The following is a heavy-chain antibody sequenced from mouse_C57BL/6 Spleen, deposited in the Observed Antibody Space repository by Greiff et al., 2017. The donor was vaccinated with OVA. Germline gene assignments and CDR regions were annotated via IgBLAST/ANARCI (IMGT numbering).Heavy chain of an antibody. Sequence: EVMLVESGGGLVKPGGSLKLSCAASGFTFSSYAMSWVRQTPEKRLEWVATISDGGSYTYYPDNGKGRFTISRDNAKNNLYLQMSHLKSEDTAMYYCARQLNDYDVKDYAMDYWGQGTSVTVSS. V-gene: IGHV5-4*03. CDR2: ISDGGSYT. J-gene: IGHJ4*01. CDR3: ARQLNDYDVKDYAMDY. CDR1: GFTFSSYA. D-gene: IGHD2-4*01.